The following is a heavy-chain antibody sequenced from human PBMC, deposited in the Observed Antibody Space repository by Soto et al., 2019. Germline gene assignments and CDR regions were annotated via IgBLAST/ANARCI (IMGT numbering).Heavy chain of an antibody. CDR3: ARGPGSGIHLSTFDA. Sequence: QVQLVESGGGVVQPGTSLRLSCAASGFTFSTYGMNWVRQAPGKGLAWVALIWYHGNTEEYAESLKGRFTISRDNSKNAVFLQIHSLRVEDTAVYYCARGPGSGIHLSTFDARGEGTMVTVSS. CDR2: IWYHGNTE. J-gene: IGHJ3*01. V-gene: IGHV3-33*01. CDR1: GFTFSTYG. D-gene: IGHD3-10*01.